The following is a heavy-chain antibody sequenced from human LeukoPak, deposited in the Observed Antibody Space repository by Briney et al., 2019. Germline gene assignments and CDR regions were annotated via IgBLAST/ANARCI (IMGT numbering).Heavy chain of an antibody. CDR2: ISSSGCST. V-gene: IGHV3-23*01. J-gene: IGHJ4*02. D-gene: IGHD1-14*01. CDR3: AKGPYSGTPWLDF. CDR1: GFTFSNYA. Sequence: VGSLRLSCAASGFTFSNYAMSWVRQAPGKGLEGVSSISSSGCSTSYADSVTGRLTISRDNSKNTLYLQMKSLRADDTAVYYCAKGPYSGTPWLDFWGQGALVPVSS.